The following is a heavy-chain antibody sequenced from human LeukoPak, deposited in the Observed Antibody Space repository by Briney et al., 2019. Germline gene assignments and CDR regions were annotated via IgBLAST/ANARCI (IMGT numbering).Heavy chain of an antibody. CDR1: GDSIRSYG. D-gene: IGHD2-2*01. Sequence: ASVKVSCKASGDSIRSYGITWLRQAPGQGLEWMGWISDYDGNTNYAQNVQGRVTMTTDTSTSTAYMELRSLRSDDTAVYYCARTVPAANHYYYYYMDVWGKGTTVTVSS. CDR3: ARTVPAANHYYYYYMDV. CDR2: ISDYDGNT. V-gene: IGHV1-18*01. J-gene: IGHJ6*03.